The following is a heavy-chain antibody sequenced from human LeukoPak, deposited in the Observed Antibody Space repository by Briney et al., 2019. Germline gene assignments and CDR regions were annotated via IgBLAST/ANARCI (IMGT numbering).Heavy chain of an antibody. CDR1: GGSISSYF. V-gene: IGHV4-59*01. Sequence: SETLSLTCTVSGGSISSYFWSSIRQPPRKGLEWIGYIYYSGSTNYNPSLKSRVTISVDTSKNQFSLKLSSVTAAHTAVYYCARCRYYYDSSGYLYAFDIWGQGTMVTVSS. CDR2: IYYSGST. J-gene: IGHJ3*02. CDR3: ARCRYYYDSSGYLYAFDI. D-gene: IGHD3-22*01.